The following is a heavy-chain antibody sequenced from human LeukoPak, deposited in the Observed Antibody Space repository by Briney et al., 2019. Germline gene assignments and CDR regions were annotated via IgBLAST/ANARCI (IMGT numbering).Heavy chain of an antibody. CDR1: GYTFTSYG. CDR3: ARISVSWAGVVFPSDY. CDR2: ISAYNGNT. J-gene: IGHJ4*02. D-gene: IGHD3-3*01. Sequence: ASVKVSCKASGYTFTSYGISWVRQAPGQGLEWMGWISAYNGNTNYAQKLQGRVTMTTDTSTSTAYMELRSLRSDDTAVYYCARISVSWAGVVFPSDYWGQGTLVTVSS. V-gene: IGHV1-18*01.